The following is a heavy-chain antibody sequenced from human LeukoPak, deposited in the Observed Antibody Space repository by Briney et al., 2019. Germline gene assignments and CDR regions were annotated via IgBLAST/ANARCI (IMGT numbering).Heavy chain of an antibody. V-gene: IGHV4-59*01. D-gene: IGHD1-26*01. J-gene: IGHJ4*02. CDR2: IYYSGST. CDR1: GGSIRNYY. CDR3: ARVLPTRVGRGAFNY. Sequence: SETLSLTCTVSGGSIRNYYWSWIREPPGRGLEWIGYIYYSGSTNYNPSLKSRVTISVDTSKNQFSLKLSSVTAADTAMYYCARVLPTRVGRGAFNYWGQGTLVTVSS.